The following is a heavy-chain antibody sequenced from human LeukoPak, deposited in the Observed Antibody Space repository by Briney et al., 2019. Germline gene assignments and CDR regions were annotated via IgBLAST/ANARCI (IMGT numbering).Heavy chain of an antibody. V-gene: IGHV3-53*01. CDR2: IHTDGTT. Sequence: PGGSLRLSCAASGFTVSVNYMTWVRQAPGKGLEWVSFIHTDGTTYYADSVKGRFTISRDNSKNTLYLRMNSLTAEDTAVYYCTRGIMITFGGVTRDYWGQGTLVTVSS. J-gene: IGHJ4*02. D-gene: IGHD3-16*01. CDR3: TRGIMITFGGVTRDY. CDR1: GFTVSVNY.